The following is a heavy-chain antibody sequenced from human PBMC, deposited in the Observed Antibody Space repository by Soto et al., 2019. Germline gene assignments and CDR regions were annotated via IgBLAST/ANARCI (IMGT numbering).Heavy chain of an antibody. CDR1: GFTVSSNY. V-gene: IGHV3-53*01. CDR2: IYSGGST. D-gene: IGHD1-26*01. Sequence: PGGSLRLSCAASGFTVSSNYMSGVRQAPGKGLEWVSVIYSGGSTYYADSVKGRFTISRDNSKNTLYLQMNSLRAEDTAVYYCARVPIDIVGYYGMDVWGQGTTVTVSS. J-gene: IGHJ6*02. CDR3: ARVPIDIVGYYGMDV.